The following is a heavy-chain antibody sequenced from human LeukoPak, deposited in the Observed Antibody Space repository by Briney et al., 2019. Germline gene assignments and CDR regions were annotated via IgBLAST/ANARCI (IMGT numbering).Heavy chain of an antibody. Sequence: SETLSLTCTVSGGSISSGYYWGWIRQLPGKGLEWIGSIYHSGSTYYNPSLKSRVTISVDTSKNQFSLKLSSVTAADTAVYYCARTSAAAGSFAAFDYWGQGTLVTVSS. CDR1: GGSISSGYY. J-gene: IGHJ4*02. CDR2: IYHSGST. D-gene: IGHD6-13*01. CDR3: ARTSAAAGSFAAFDY. V-gene: IGHV4-38-2*02.